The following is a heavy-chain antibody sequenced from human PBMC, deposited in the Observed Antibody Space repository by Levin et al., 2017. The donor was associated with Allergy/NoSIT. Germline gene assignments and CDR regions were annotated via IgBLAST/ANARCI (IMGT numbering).Heavy chain of an antibody. J-gene: IGHJ5*01. CDR3: ARGPPLAS. Sequence: SETLSLTCAVSGDSITRGTYSWSWIRQPPGKGLEWIGYINHSGFTYFNQSLQSRVTISLDRPKNEFSLKLQSVTAADTAVYYCARGPPLASWGQGILVTVSS. V-gene: IGHV4-30-2*01. CDR1: GDSITRGTYS. CDR2: INHSGFT.